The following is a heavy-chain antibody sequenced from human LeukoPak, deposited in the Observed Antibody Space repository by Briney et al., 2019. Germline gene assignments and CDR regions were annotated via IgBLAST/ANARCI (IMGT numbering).Heavy chain of an antibody. J-gene: IGHJ5*02. D-gene: IGHD2-2*01. CDR1: GGTFSSYA. CDR3: ASRVVPAAPLLP. V-gene: IGHV1-2*02. CDR2: INPNSGGT. Sequence: ASVKVSCKASGGTFSSYAISWVRQAPGQGLEWMGWINPNSGGTNYAQKFQGRVTMTRDTYISTAYMELSRLRSDDTAVYYCASRVVPAAPLLPWGQGTLVTVSS.